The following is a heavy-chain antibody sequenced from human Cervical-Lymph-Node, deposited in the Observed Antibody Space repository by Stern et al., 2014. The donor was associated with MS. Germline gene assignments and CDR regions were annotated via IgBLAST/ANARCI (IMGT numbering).Heavy chain of an antibody. J-gene: IGHJ6*02. Sequence: QVQLVESGAEAKKPGASEKVCCKGSGGTFSSYAISWVRQATGQGIEWMGGIIPIFGTANYAQKFQGRVTITADESTSTAYMELSSLRSEDTAVYYCARKRRGERGRDVWGQGTTVTVSS. D-gene: IGHD1-1*01. CDR2: IIPIFGTA. CDR1: GGTFSSYA. V-gene: IGHV1-69*01. CDR3: ARKRRGERGRDV.